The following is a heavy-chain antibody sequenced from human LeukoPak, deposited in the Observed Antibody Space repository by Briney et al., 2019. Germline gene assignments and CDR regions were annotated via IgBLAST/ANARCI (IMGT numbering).Heavy chain of an antibody. D-gene: IGHD6-19*01. J-gene: IGHJ4*02. CDR3: ARDPSDSSGWYED. CDR2: IYHSGST. V-gene: IGHV4-30-2*01. CDR1: GGSISSGGYS. Sequence: SQTLSLTCAVSGGSISSGGYSWSWIRQPPGKGLEWIGYIYHSGSTYYNPSLKSRVTISVDRSKNQFSLKLSSVTAADTAVYYCARDPSDSSGWYEDWGQGTLVTVSS.